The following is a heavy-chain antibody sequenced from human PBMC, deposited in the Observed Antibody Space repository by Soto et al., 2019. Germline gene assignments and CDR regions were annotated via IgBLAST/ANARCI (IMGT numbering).Heavy chain of an antibody. J-gene: IGHJ4*02. CDR3: VRDTYDFWSGYYPAY. D-gene: IGHD3-3*01. CDR1: GYTFTSYG. CDR2: ISAYNGNT. V-gene: IGHV1-18*01. Sequence: GASVKVSCKASGYTFTSYGISWVRQAPGQGLEWMGWISAYNGNTNYAQKLQGRVTMTTDTSTSTAYMELRSLRSDDTAVYYCVRDTYDFWSGYYPAYWGQGTLVTVSS.